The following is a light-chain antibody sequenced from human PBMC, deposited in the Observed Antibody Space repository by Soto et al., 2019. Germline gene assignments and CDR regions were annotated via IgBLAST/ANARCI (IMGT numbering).Light chain of an antibody. Sequence: DIQITQSPSTLPASVGDSVTITCRADQSISTWLAWYQQKPGKAPKLLIYKASRLENGVPSRFSGSGSGTDFTLTISSLQPEDFANYYCQQSYSTHRVTFGGGTKVDIK. V-gene: IGKV1-5*03. CDR2: KAS. CDR1: QSISTW. J-gene: IGKJ4*01. CDR3: QQSYSTHRVT.